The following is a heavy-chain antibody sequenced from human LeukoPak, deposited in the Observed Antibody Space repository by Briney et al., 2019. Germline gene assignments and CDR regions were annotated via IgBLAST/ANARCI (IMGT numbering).Heavy chain of an antibody. CDR1: GGSISSYY. D-gene: IGHD4-11*01. V-gene: IGHV4-4*07. J-gene: IGHJ4*02. CDR3: ARDRDYSNTFDY. CDR2: IYTSGST. Sequence: SETLSLTCTASGGSISSYYWGWIRQPAGKGPEWIGRIYTSGSTNYNPSLKSRVTMSVDTSKNQFSLKLSSVTAADTAVYYCARDRDYSNTFDYWGQGTLVTVSS.